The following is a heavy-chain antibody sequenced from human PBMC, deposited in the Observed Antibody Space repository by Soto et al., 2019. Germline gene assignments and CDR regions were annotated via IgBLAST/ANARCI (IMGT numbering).Heavy chain of an antibody. CDR2: ITDNGGDA. CDR3: ARGSTESYPGSRIFDF. D-gene: IGHD3-10*01. CDR1: GLTFGSRA. J-gene: IGHJ4*02. Sequence: EVQLLESGGDLKQPGGSLRLSCVASGLTFGSRAMSWVRQAPGEGLQWVATITDNGGDAKYADSVRGRFGISRDNSKKTLYLQMTSLTAEDSAMYFCARGSTESYPGSRIFDFWGRGTLVTVSS. V-gene: IGHV3-23*01.